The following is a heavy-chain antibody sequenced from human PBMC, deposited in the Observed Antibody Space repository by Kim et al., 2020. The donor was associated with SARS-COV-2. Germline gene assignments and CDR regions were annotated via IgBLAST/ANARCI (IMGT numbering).Heavy chain of an antibody. V-gene: IGHV3-23*01. CDR1: GFTFSSYA. CDR3: AKFRAHNPSRIAAAGTSGDY. CDR2: ISGSGGST. Sequence: GGSLRLSCAASGFTFSSYAMSWVRQAPGKGLEWVSAISGSGGSTYYADSVKGRFTISRDNSKNTLYLQMNSLRAEDTAVYYCAKFRAHNPSRIAAAGTSGDYWGQGTLVTVSS. J-gene: IGHJ4*02. D-gene: IGHD6-13*01.